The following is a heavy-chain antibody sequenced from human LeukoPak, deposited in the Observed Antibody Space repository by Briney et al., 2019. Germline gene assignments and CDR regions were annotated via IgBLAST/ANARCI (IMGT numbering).Heavy chain of an antibody. V-gene: IGHV4-4*09. Sequence: SETLSLTCTVSGGSISSNYWSWIRQPPGKGLEWIGYINTSGSTNYNPSLKSRVSISLDTSRNQFSLKLTSVTAADPAVYYCARRGNWGFFDYWGQGILVSVSS. CDR3: ARRGNWGFFDY. CDR1: GGSISSNY. J-gene: IGHJ4*02. CDR2: INTSGST. D-gene: IGHD7-27*01.